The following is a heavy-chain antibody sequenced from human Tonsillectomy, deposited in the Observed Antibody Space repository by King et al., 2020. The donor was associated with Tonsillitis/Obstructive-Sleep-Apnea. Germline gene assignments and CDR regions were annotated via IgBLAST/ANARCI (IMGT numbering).Heavy chain of an antibody. CDR2: ISVYKDNT. CDR3: ARGPRYCSSTSCYKDYYYYMDV. V-gene: IGHV1-18*01. Sequence: QLVQSGAEVKKPGASVKVSCKASGYTFSSYGIIWVRQAPGQGLEWMGWISVYKDNTNYAQKFQGRVTTTTDTSTSTAYMELRSLRSDDTALYYCARGPRYCSSTSCYKDYYYYMDVWGKGTTVTVSS. D-gene: IGHD2-2*02. J-gene: IGHJ6*03. CDR1: GYTFSSYG.